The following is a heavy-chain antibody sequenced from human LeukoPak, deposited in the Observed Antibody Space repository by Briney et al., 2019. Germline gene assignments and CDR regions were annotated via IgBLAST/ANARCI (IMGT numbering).Heavy chain of an antibody. CDR1: GFTFSSYA. CDR2: ISGSGGST. V-gene: IGHV3-23*01. Sequence: AGSLRLSCAASGFTFSSYAMSWVRQAPGKGLDWVSAISGSGGSTYYADSVKGRFTIFRDNSKNTLYLQMNSLRAEDTAVYYCAKDKVAYCGGDCYSGSDYWGQGTLVTVSS. D-gene: IGHD2-21*02. CDR3: AKDKVAYCGGDCYSGSDY. J-gene: IGHJ4*02.